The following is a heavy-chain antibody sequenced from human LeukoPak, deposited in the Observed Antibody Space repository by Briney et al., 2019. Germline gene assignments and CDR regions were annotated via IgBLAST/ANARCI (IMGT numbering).Heavy chain of an antibody. V-gene: IGHV3-21*01. D-gene: IGHD6-13*01. CDR1: GFTFSSYS. CDR2: ISSSSYI. CDR3: ARVPGIAWESDAFDI. Sequence: SGGSLRLSCAASGFTFSSYSMNWVRQAPGKGLEWVSSISSSSYIYYADSVKGRFTISRDNAKNSLYLQMNSLRAEDTAVYYCARVPGIAWESDAFDIWGQGTMVTVSS. J-gene: IGHJ3*02.